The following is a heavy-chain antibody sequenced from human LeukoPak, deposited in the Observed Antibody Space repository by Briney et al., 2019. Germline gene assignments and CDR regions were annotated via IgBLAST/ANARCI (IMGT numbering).Heavy chain of an antibody. CDR2: INPSGGST. V-gene: IGHV1-46*01. CDR1: GYTFTIYY. D-gene: IGHD3-10*01. CDR3: ARGVLLWFGELLVPNWFDP. J-gene: IGHJ5*02. Sequence: ASVKVSCKASGYTFTIYYMHWVRQAPGQGLEWMGIINPSGGSTSYAQKFQGRVTITRDMSTSTVYMELSSLRSEDTAVYYCARGVLLWFGELLVPNWFDPWGQGTLVTVSS.